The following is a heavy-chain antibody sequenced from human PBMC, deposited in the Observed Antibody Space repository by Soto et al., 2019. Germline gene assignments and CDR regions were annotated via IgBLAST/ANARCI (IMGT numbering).Heavy chain of an antibody. V-gene: IGHV3-23*01. Sequence: EVQVLESGGGLVQPGGSLRLSCAASGFTFSSYAMSWVRQAPGKGLEWVSTVSNSGANTYYADSVKGRFTISRDNSKNTLSLQMNSLRAEDTAVYFCATRGASRANTYWGQGTLVTVSS. D-gene: IGHD1-26*01. CDR1: GFTFSSYA. J-gene: IGHJ4*01. CDR3: ATRGASRANTY. CDR2: VSNSGANT.